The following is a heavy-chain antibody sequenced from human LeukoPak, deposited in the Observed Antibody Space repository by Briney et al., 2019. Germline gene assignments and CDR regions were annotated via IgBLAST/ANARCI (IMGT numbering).Heavy chain of an antibody. D-gene: IGHD6-13*01. V-gene: IGHV3-21*01. J-gene: IGHJ4*02. Sequence: GGSLRLSCAASGFTFSSYSMNWVRQAPGKGLEWVSSISSSSSYIYYADSVKGRFTISRDNAKNSLYLQMNSLRAEDTAVYYCARDLSSSWQSFDYWGQGILVTVSS. CDR2: ISSSSSYI. CDR1: GFTFSSYS. CDR3: ARDLSSSWQSFDY.